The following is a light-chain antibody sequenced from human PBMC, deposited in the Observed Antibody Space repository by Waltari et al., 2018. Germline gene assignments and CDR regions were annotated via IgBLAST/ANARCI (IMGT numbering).Light chain of an antibody. CDR3: MQGAHWPRT. J-gene: IGKJ1*01. V-gene: IGKV2-30*01. CDR2: KVS. Sequence: DVVMTQSPLSLPVTVGQVASISCRSSQSLLFSDGKIYLNWFHQRPGQAPRRLIYKVSNRESGVPDRFSGSGSVTDFTLKITRVEAEDVGVYFCMQGAHWPRTFGQGTRVEI. CDR1: QSLLFSDGKIY.